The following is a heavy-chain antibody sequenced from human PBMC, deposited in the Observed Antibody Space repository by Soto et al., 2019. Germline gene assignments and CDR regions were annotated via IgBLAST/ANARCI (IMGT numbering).Heavy chain of an antibody. D-gene: IGHD1-7*01. CDR1: GFSFSDYV. J-gene: IGHJ4*02. V-gene: IGHV3-33*01. CDR2: MRYHGRDL. Sequence: PGGSLRLSCAASGFSFSDYVMHWVRQAPGKGMAWVAVMRYHGRDLFYTDSVTGRFTISRDNSKNTLCLQMNSRRADDTAAYYWARDQGRQSRNFIFGHWGKGALVTTSS. CDR3: ARDQGRQSRNFIFGH.